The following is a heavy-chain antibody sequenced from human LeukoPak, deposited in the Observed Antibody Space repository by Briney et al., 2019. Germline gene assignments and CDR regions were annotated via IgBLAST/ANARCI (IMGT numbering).Heavy chain of an antibody. V-gene: IGHV1-69*13. CDR2: IIPIFGTA. D-gene: IGHD6-19*01. Sequence: SVKVSCKASGYTFTSYGISWVRQAPGQGLEWMGGIIPIFGTANYAQKFQGRVAITADESTSTAYMELSSLRSEDTAVYYCARVPHSSGWYRDDYYYGMDVWGQGTTVTVSS. J-gene: IGHJ6*02. CDR3: ARVPHSSGWYRDDYYYGMDV. CDR1: GYTFTSYG.